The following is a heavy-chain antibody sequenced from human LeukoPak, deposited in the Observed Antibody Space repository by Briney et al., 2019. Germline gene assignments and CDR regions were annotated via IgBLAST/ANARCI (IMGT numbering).Heavy chain of an antibody. CDR2: ISSNGGST. Sequence: PGGSLRLSCAASGFTFCGYAMHWVRQAPGKGLEYVSAISSNGGSTYYANSVKGRFTISRDNSKNTLYLQMGSLRAEDMAVYYCARLSVRGLILGMDVWGQGTTVTVSS. V-gene: IGHV3-64*01. J-gene: IGHJ6*02. CDR1: GFTFCGYA. D-gene: IGHD3-10*01. CDR3: ARLSVRGLILGMDV.